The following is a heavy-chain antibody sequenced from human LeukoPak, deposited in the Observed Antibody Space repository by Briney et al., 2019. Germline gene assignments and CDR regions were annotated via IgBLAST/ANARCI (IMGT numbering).Heavy chain of an antibody. CDR1: GGSFRGYY. V-gene: IGHV4-34*01. J-gene: IGHJ5*02. CDR3: ARLRGATVAHNWFDP. Sequence: SETLSLTCAVYGGSFRGYYWHWIRQPPGKGLEWIGVIDQSGSANYNPSPKSRVTISVDTSKNQCSLRLSSVTAADTAVYYCARLRGATVAHNWFDPWGQGTLVTVSS. D-gene: IGHD6-19*01. CDR2: IDQSGSA.